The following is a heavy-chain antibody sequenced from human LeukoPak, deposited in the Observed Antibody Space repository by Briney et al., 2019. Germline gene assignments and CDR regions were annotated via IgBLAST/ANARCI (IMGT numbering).Heavy chain of an antibody. J-gene: IGHJ4*02. Sequence: AGGSLRLSCAASGFTFSSYGMHWARQAPGKGLEWVAVIWYDGSNKYYADSVKGRFTISRDNSKNTLYLQMNSLRAEDTAVYYCAKDRSQRGSLDYWGQGTLVTVSS. V-gene: IGHV3-33*06. D-gene: IGHD5-12*01. CDR3: AKDRSQRGSLDY. CDR1: GFTFSSYG. CDR2: IWYDGSNK.